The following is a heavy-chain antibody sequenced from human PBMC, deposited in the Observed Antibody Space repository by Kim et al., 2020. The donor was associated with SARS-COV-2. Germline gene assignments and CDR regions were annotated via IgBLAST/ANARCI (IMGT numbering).Heavy chain of an antibody. V-gene: IGHV1-3*04. D-gene: IGHD3-10*01. CDR2: INIADGNT. CDR1: GYTFSKNG. J-gene: IGHJ4*02. CDR3: ARGGPFSGSGSPFDF. Sequence: ASVKVSCKASGYTFSKNGRDWVRQAPGQRLEWMGWINIADGNTEYSEKFYGRPTITRDTSASATYLELSGLTSEESAVYYCARGGPFSGSGSPFDFWVQG.